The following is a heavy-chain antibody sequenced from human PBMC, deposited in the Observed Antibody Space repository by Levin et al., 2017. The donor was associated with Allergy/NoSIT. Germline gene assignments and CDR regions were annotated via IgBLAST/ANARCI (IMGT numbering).Heavy chain of an antibody. D-gene: IGHD1-7*01. J-gene: IGHJ4*02. CDR1: EFTFSNYR. CDR2: INGDGSNT. Sequence: GGSLRLSCAASEFTFSNYRMFWVRQAPGKGLVWVSRINGDGSNTIDADDGEGRFTISRDNAKNTLYLQMSSLTADDTAVYYCARGLSTVSTGTLGYWGQGTLVTVSS. CDR3: ARGLSTVSTGTLGY. V-gene: IGHV3-74*01.